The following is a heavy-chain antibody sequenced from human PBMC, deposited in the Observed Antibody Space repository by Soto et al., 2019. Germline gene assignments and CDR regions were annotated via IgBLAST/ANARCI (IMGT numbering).Heavy chain of an antibody. Sequence: QVQLQESGPGLVKPSGTLSLTCAVSGGSISSSNWWSWVRQPPGKGLEWIGEIYNSGSSNYNPSLKSRVTISVDKSKNQFSLKLSSVSAADTAVYYCARDTKSLVEGYYYYYGMDVWGQGTTVTVSS. CDR2: IYNSGSS. J-gene: IGHJ6*02. CDR3: ARDTKSLVEGYYYYYGMDV. V-gene: IGHV4-4*02. CDR1: GGSISSSNW. D-gene: IGHD6-6*01.